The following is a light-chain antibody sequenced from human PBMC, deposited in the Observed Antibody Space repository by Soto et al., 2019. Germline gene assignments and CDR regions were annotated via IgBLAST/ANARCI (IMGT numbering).Light chain of an antibody. CDR3: SSYTSSSTLCV. V-gene: IGLV2-14*01. J-gene: IGLJ1*01. CDR2: EVS. Sequence: QSALTQPRSMSGSPGQSITISCTGTSSDVGGYNYVSWYQHHPGKAPKLMIYEVSNRPSGVSNRFSGSKSGNTASLTISGLQAEDEADYYCSSYTSSSTLCVFGTGTKVTVL. CDR1: SSDVGGYNY.